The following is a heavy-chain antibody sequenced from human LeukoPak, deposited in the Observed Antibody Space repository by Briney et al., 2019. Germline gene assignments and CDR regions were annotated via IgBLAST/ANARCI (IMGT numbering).Heavy chain of an antibody. D-gene: IGHD3-3*01. CDR2: ISSSSSYI. J-gene: IGHJ4*02. CDR1: GFTFSSYS. CDR3: ARPLGGYYIDC. Sequence: GGSLRLSCAASGFTFSSYSMNWVRQAPGKGLEWVSSISSSSSYIYYADSVKGRFTISRDNAKNSLYLQMDSLRAEDTAVYYCARPLGGYYIDCWGQGTLVTVSS. V-gene: IGHV3-21*04.